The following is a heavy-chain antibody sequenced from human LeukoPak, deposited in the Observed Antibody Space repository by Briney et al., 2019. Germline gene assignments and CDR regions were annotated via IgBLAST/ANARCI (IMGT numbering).Heavy chain of an antibody. CDR2: ISAYNGNT. CDR1: GYTFTSYG. J-gene: IGHJ4*02. CDR3: ARAADSSGYYHVDY. D-gene: IGHD3-22*01. V-gene: IGHV1-18*01. Sequence: ASVKVSCKASGYTFTSYGISWVRQAPGQGLEWMGWISAYNGNTNYAQKFQGRVTMTRDTSISTAYMELSRLRSDDTAVYYCARAADSSGYYHVDYWGQGTLVTVSS.